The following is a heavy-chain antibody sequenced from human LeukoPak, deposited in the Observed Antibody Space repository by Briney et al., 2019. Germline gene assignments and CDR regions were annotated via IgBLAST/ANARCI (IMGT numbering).Heavy chain of an antibody. D-gene: IGHD1-26*01. V-gene: IGHV1-46*03. J-gene: IGHJ4*02. Sequence: ASVKVSFKASGYNFTSYYIHSVRQAPGQGLEWLGIINPTGGTTTYAQKFQGRVTVTRDTSTNTVYMELSSLRSEDTAVYYCARGAGATTSFDYWGQGTMVTVSS. CDR1: GYNFTSYY. CDR2: INPTGGTT. CDR3: ARGAGATTSFDY.